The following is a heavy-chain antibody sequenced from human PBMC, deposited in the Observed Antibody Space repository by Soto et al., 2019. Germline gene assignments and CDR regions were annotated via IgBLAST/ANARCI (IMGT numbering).Heavy chain of an antibody. CDR3: ARERRGIAVAGSSFDY. CDR2: IIPIFGTA. J-gene: IGHJ4*02. D-gene: IGHD6-19*01. V-gene: IGHV1-69*13. Sequence: ASVKVSCKASGGTFSSYAISWVRQAPGQGLEWMGGIIPIFGTANYAQKFQGRVTITADESTSTAYMELSSLRSEDTAVYYCARERRGIAVAGSSFDYWGQGTLVTV. CDR1: GGTFSSYA.